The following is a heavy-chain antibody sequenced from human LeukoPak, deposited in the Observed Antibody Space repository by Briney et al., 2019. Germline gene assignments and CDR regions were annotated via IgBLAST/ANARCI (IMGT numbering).Heavy chain of an antibody. Sequence: GGSLRLSCAASGFTFSSYAMCWVRQAPGKGPEWVSAISGSGGSTYYADSVKGRFTISRDDSKNTLYLQMNSLRAEDTAVYYCAKEPDYGDYFDYWGQGTLVTVSS. D-gene: IGHD4-17*01. CDR2: ISGSGGST. CDR1: GFTFSSYA. J-gene: IGHJ4*02. CDR3: AKEPDYGDYFDY. V-gene: IGHV3-23*01.